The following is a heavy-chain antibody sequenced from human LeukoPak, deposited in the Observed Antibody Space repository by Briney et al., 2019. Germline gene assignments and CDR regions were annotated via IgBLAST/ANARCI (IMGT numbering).Heavy chain of an antibody. CDR3: ARVDTAMVTDDAFDI. CDR1: GGTFSSYA. J-gene: IGHJ3*02. Sequence: ASVKVSCKASGGTFSSYAISWVRQAPGQGLEWMGWVNPNSGNTAYAQKFQGRVTMTRDTSIRTAYMEMSKLRYDDTAVYYCARVDTAMVTDDAFDIWGQGTMVTVSS. V-gene: IGHV1-8*02. D-gene: IGHD5-18*01. CDR2: VNPNSGNT.